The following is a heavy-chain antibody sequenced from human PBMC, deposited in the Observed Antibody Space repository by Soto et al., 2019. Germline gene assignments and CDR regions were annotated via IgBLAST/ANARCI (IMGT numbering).Heavy chain of an antibody. D-gene: IGHD4-17*01. CDR1: GFTFSSYV. V-gene: IGHV3-30*18. J-gene: IGHJ6*02. CDR3: AKGSYGGKYGMDV. Sequence: PGGSLRISCAASGFTFSSYVMHWVRQAPGKGLDWVAVISYGGIDKYYGSSVKGRFTTSRDSSKNTLYLQMDSLSSEDTAVYYCAKGSYGGKYGMDVWGQGTTVTVSS. CDR2: ISYGGIDK.